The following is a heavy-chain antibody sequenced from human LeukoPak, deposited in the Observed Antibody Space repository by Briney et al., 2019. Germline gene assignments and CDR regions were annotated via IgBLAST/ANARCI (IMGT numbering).Heavy chain of an antibody. V-gene: IGHV3-23*01. J-gene: IGHJ6*02. CDR2: ISGSGGST. CDR1: GFTYSSYA. D-gene: IGHD7-27*01. Sequence: GGSLRLSCAASGFTYSSYAMSWVRQAPGKGLEWVSAISGSGGSTYYADSVKGRFTISRDNSKNTLYLQMNSLRAEDTAVYYCAKDLGSDYYYGMDVWGQGTTVTVSS. CDR3: AKDLGSDYYYGMDV.